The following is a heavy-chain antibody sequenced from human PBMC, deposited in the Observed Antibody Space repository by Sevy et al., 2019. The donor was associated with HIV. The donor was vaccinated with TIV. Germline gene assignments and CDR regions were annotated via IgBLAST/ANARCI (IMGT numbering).Heavy chain of an antibody. D-gene: IGHD3-22*01. CDR1: GYTLTELS. Sequence: ASVKVSCKVSGYTLTELSMHWVRQVPGKGLEWMGSFDREDDETIYAQKFQGRVTMTEDTSTDTAYMELSSLRSDDTAVYYCATTKDYYENSGDPFDYWGQGTLVTVSS. CDR3: ATTKDYYENSGDPFDY. J-gene: IGHJ4*02. CDR2: FDREDDET. V-gene: IGHV1-24*01.